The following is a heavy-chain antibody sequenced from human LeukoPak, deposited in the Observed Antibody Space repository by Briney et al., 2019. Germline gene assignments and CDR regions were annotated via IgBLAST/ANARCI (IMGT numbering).Heavy chain of an antibody. J-gene: IGHJ4*02. Sequence: GGSLRLSCAASGFTFSDYYMSWIRQAPGKGLEWLSYITSSSSHTNYADSVKGRFTISRDNAKNSLYLQMNSLRAEDTAVYYCVKNGIYSSGWYGGYFDYWGQGTLVTVSS. V-gene: IGHV3-11*03. D-gene: IGHD6-19*01. CDR3: VKNGIYSSGWYGGYFDY. CDR1: GFTFSDYY. CDR2: ITSSSSHT.